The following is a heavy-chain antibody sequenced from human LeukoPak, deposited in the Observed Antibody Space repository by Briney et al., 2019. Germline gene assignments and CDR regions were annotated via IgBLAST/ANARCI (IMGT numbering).Heavy chain of an antibody. CDR1: GYTFTSYG. Sequence: ASVKVSCKASGYTFTSYGISWVRQAPGQGLEWMGWISAYNGNTNYAQKLQGRVTMTTDTSTSTAYMELRSLRSDDTALYYCARATDMIRGVIGAFDIWGQGTMVTVSS. J-gene: IGHJ3*02. D-gene: IGHD3-10*01. V-gene: IGHV1-18*01. CDR3: ARATDMIRGVIGAFDI. CDR2: ISAYNGNT.